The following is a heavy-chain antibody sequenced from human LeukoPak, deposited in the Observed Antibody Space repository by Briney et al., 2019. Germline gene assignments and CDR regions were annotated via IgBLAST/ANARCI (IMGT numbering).Heavy chain of an antibody. CDR2: IYYSGST. CDR3: AREKSKVQAPPYYFDY. D-gene: IGHD1-1*01. J-gene: IGHJ4*02. CDR1: GFTFSDYY. Sequence: LRLSCAASGFTFSDYYMSWIRQHPGKGLEWIGYIYYSGSTYYNPSLKSRVTISVDTSKNQFSLKLSSVTAADTAVYYCAREKSKVQAPPYYFDYWGQGTLVTVSS. V-gene: IGHV4-31*02.